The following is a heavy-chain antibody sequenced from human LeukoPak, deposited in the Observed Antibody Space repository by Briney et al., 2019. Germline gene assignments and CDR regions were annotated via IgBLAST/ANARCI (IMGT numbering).Heavy chain of an antibody. CDR1: GLTFNDAW. Sequence: GGSLRLSCAVSGLTFNDAWMNWIRQAPGKGLEWVGRIESRAGGGSIYYATPVKGRFIISRDGSRNVLYVQMNSLKIEDTAVYYCTTDRKVGAIPYDYWGQGALVTVSS. CDR3: TTDRKVGAIPYDY. V-gene: IGHV3-15*07. D-gene: IGHD3-16*01. CDR2: IESRAGGGSI. J-gene: IGHJ4*02.